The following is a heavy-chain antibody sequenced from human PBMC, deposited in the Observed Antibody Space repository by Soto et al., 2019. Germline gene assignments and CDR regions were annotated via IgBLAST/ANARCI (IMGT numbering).Heavy chain of an antibody. CDR2: ISAYNGNT. Sequence: ASVKVSCKASGYTFTSYGISWVRQAPGQGLEWMGWISAYNGNTNYAQKLQGRVTMTTNTSTSPAYIELRSLSSDDTAVYYCARGQPDDAFDIWGQGTMVTVSS. CDR3: ARGQPDDAFDI. J-gene: IGHJ3*02. CDR1: GYTFTSYG. V-gene: IGHV1-18*01. D-gene: IGHD6-13*01.